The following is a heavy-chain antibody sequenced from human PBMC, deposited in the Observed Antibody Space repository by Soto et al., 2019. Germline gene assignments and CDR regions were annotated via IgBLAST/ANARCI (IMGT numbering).Heavy chain of an antibody. V-gene: IGHV4-59*01. J-gene: IGHJ4*02. CDR3: ARGAASDYGSGTPLHYSDL. CDR1: GGSISAYY. CDR2: FYYSGST. D-gene: IGHD3-10*01. Sequence: QVQLQESGPGLVKPSETLSLTCNVSGGSISAYYWSWIRQSPGKGLEWIGYFYYSGSTKYNPSLRSRVPVSVDTSKNQCSLKRTSVTAADTAVYYCARGAASDYGSGTPLHYSDLWGQGTLVSVSS.